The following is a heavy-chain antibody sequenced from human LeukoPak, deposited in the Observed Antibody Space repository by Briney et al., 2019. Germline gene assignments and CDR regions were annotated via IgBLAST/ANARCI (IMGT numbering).Heavy chain of an antibody. CDR2: IYSGGST. V-gene: IGHV3-53*01. J-gene: IGHJ4*02. CDR3: ARPTFLGSSYPDFDY. D-gene: IGHD1-26*01. Sequence: GSLRLSCAASGFTVSSNYMSWVRQAPGKGLEWVSVIYSGGSTYYADSVKGRFTISRDNSKNTLYLQMNSLRAEDTAVYYCARPTFLGSSYPDFDYWGQGTLVTVSS. CDR1: GFTVSSNY.